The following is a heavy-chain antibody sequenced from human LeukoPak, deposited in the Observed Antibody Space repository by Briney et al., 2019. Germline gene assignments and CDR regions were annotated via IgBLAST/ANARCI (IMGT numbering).Heavy chain of an antibody. CDR3: AKVSRFAVVPAAMLDY. V-gene: IGHV3-23*01. J-gene: IGHJ4*02. CDR1: GFTFSSYA. Sequence: PGGSLRLSCAASGFTFSSYATSWVRQAPGKGLEWVSAISGSGGSTYYADSVKGRFTISRDNSKNTLYLQMNSLRAEDTAVYYCAKVSRFAVVPAAMLDYWGQGIQVTVSS. CDR2: ISGSGGST. D-gene: IGHD2-2*01.